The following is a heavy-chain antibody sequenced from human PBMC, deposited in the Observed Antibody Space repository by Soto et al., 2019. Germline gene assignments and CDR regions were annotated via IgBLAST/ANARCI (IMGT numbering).Heavy chain of an antibody. CDR3: TKRGGVATTVFDY. Sequence: GGSLRLSCAASGFTFSSYAMSWVRQAPGKGLEWVSAISGSGGSTYYADSVKGRFTISRDNSKNTLYLQMNSLRAEDTAVYYCTKRGGVATTVFDYWGQGTLVTVSS. CDR1: GFTFSSYA. J-gene: IGHJ4*02. D-gene: IGHD5-12*01. CDR2: ISGSGGST. V-gene: IGHV3-23*01.